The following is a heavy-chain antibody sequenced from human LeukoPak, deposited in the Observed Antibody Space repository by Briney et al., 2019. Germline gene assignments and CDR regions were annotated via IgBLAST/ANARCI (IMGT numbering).Heavy chain of an antibody. J-gene: IGHJ4*02. D-gene: IGHD3-3*01. Sequence: GGSLRLSYAASGFTFSSYAMHWVRQAPGKGLEWVAVISYDGSNKYYADSVKGRFTISRDNSKNTLYLQMNSLRAEDTAVYYCARDLYDFWSGYYGFDYWGQGTLVTVSS. CDR2: ISYDGSNK. CDR3: ARDLYDFWSGYYGFDY. CDR1: GFTFSSYA. V-gene: IGHV3-30*01.